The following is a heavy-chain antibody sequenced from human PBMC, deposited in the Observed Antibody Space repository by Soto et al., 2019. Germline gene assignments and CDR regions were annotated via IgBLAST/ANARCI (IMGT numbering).Heavy chain of an antibody. CDR2: IKQDGSEK. Sequence: XGSLRLSCAASGFTFSSYWMSGVRQAPGKGLEWVANIKQDGSEKYYVDSVKGRFTISRDNAKNSLYLQMNSLRAEDTAVYYCARASYYYDSSGYYSFDYWGQGTLVTVSS. J-gene: IGHJ4*02. D-gene: IGHD3-22*01. CDR3: ARASYYYDSSGYYSFDY. V-gene: IGHV3-7*01. CDR1: GFTFSSYW.